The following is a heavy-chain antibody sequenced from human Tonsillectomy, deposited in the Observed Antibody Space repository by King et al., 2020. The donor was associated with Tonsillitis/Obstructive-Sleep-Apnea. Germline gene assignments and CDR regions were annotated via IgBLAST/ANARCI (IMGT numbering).Heavy chain of an antibody. Sequence: QLVQSGAEVKRPGASVKVSCNTSGYSFINYGISWVRQAPGQGLEWVAWISAYSGDTHHAQRGQGRVTLTTDTSTSTAYMELRSLRSEDPAIYYCAIENCRSGGCPEYCQHWGQGTLVTVSS. CDR1: GYSFINYG. CDR2: ISAYSGDT. V-gene: IGHV1-18*01. J-gene: IGHJ1*01. D-gene: IGHD2-15*01. CDR3: AIENCRSGGCPEYCQH.